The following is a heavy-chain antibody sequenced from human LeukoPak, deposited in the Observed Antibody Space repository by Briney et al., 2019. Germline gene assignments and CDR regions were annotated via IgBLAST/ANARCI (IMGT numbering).Heavy chain of an antibody. J-gene: IGHJ4*02. CDR1: GGSISSSSYY. V-gene: IGHV4-39*07. CDR2: IYYSGST. CDR3: ARVHDIAVAAPGAYYFDY. Sequence: SETLSLTCTVSGGSISSSSYYWGWIRQPPGKGLEWIGSIYYSGSTYYNPSLKSRVTTSVDTSKNQFSLKLSSVTAADTAVYYCARVHDIAVAAPGAYYFDYWGQGTLVTVSS. D-gene: IGHD6-19*01.